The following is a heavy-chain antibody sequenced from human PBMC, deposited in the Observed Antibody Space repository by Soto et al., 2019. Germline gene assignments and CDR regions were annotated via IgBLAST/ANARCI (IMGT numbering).Heavy chain of an antibody. CDR1: GGTFNNYA. CDR2: IIPTFGTG. CDR3: ASFDGTLVRGGRSSPYEMDV. V-gene: IGHV1-69*01. Sequence: QVLLVQSGPEVKKPGSSVKVSCKASGGTFNNYAINWVRQAPGKGLEWMGGIIPTFGTGNHAQKFQGRVTITAHDSTATAYMDLNSLRSEDTAIYYCASFDGTLVRGGRSSPYEMDVWGQGTTVIVSS. J-gene: IGHJ6*02. D-gene: IGHD3-10*01.